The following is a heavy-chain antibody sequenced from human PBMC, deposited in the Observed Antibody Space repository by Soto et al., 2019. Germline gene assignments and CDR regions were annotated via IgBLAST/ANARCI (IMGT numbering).Heavy chain of an antibody. V-gene: IGHV3-23*01. CDR3: AKDRMSYNSVWDPFDI. J-gene: IGHJ3*02. CDR2: IGGGETDT. Sequence: APGKGLEWVSGIGGGETDTHYAESVKSRFTISRDNSKSTLFLQMSSLGAEDTAVYYCAKDRMSYNSVWDPFDIWGQGTMVTVSS. D-gene: IGHD3-10*01.